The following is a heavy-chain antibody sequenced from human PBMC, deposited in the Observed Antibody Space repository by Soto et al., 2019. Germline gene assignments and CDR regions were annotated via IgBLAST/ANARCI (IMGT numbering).Heavy chain of an antibody. Sequence: ASVKVSCKASGYTFTSYYMHWVRQAPGQGLEWMGIINPSGGSTSYAQKFQGRVTMTRDTSTSTVYMELSSLRSEDTAVYYCARAGGVGARLGAFDICGQGPMVTVSS. CDR3: ARAGGVGARLGAFDI. J-gene: IGHJ3*02. CDR1: GYTFTSYY. D-gene: IGHD1-26*01. V-gene: IGHV1-46*01. CDR2: INPSGGST.